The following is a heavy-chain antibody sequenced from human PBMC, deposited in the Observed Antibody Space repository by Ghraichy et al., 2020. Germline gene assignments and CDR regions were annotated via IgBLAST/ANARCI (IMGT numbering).Heavy chain of an antibody. CDR1: GGSFSGYY. Sequence: SETLSLTCAVYGGSFSGYYWSWIRQPPGKGLEWIGEINHSGSTNYNPSLKSRVTISVDTSKNQFSLKLSSVTAADTAVYYCARGRRGRFIVVVPAANGMDVWGQGTTVTVSS. CDR2: INHSGST. D-gene: IGHD2-2*01. V-gene: IGHV4-34*01. J-gene: IGHJ6*02. CDR3: ARGRRGRFIVVVPAANGMDV.